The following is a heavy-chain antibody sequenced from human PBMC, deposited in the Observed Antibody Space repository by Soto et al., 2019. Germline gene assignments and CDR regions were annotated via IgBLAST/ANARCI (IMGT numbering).Heavy chain of an antibody. V-gene: IGHV4-31*03. CDR3: ARIPNDFGDYAAFDI. J-gene: IGHJ3*02. CDR1: GGSISSGGYY. Sequence: PSETLSLTCTVSGGSISSGGYYWSWIRQRPGKGLEWIGYISYSGTTYYSPSLMSRVTISVDTSKNQFSLKLSSVTAADTAVYYCARIPNDFGDYAAFDIWVQGTMVTVSS. CDR2: ISYSGTT. D-gene: IGHD4-17*01.